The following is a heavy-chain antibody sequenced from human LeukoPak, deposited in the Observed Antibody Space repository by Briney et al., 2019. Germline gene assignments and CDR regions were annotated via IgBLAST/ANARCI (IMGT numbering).Heavy chain of an antibody. CDR2: VSGSGANT. Sequence: GGSLRLSCAASGFAFSSYAMNWVRQAPGKGLEWVSVVSGSGANTYYADSVKGRFTISRDNSKNTLHPQMNSLRAEDTAVYYCAKTGRGYYDGYWGQGTLVTVSS. V-gene: IGHV3-23*01. D-gene: IGHD3-22*01. CDR3: AKTGRGYYDGY. CDR1: GFAFSSYA. J-gene: IGHJ4*02.